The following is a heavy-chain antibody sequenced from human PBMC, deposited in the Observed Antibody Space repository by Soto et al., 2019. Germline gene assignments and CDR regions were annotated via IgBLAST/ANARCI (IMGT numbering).Heavy chain of an antibody. CDR3: AVKGSKDSSGYYYYYYGMDV. V-gene: IGHV1-58*01. CDR2: IVVSSGNT. CDR1: GFTFTSSA. Sequence: ASVKVSCKASGFTFTSSAVQWVRQARGQRLEWIGWIVVSSGNTNYAQKFQERVTITRDMSTSTAYMELSSLRSEDTAVYYCAVKGSKDSSGYYYYYYGMDVWGQGTTVTVSS. J-gene: IGHJ6*02. D-gene: IGHD3-22*01.